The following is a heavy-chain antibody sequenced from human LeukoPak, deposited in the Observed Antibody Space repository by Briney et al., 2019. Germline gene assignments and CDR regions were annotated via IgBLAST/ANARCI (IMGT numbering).Heavy chain of an antibody. CDR2: ISSSSSYI. D-gene: IGHD1-26*01. J-gene: IGHJ3*02. Sequence: PGGSLRLSCAASGFTFSSYSMNWVRQAPGKGLEWVSSISSSSSYIYYADSVKGRFTISRDNANNSLYLQMNSLRAEDTAVYYCASVGGVGATTAFDIWGQGTMVTVSS. V-gene: IGHV3-21*01. CDR1: GFTFSSYS. CDR3: ASVGGVGATTAFDI.